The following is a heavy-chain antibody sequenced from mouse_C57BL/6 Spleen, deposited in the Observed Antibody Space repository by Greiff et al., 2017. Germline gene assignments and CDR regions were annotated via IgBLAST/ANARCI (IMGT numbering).Heavy chain of an antibody. J-gene: IGHJ3*01. CDR1: GYTFTSYW. D-gene: IGHD1-1*01. CDR3: ARNYGIPFAY. Sequence: VQLQQPGAELVRPGSSVKLSCKASGYTFTSYWMDWVKQRPGQGLEWIGNIYPSDSETHYNQKFKDKATLTVDKSSSTAYMQLSSLTSEDSAVYYCARNYGIPFAYWGQGTLVTVSA. CDR2: IYPSDSET. V-gene: IGHV1-61*01.